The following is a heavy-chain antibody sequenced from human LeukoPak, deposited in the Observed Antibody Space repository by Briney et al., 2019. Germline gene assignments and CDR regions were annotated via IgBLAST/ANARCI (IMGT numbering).Heavy chain of an antibody. J-gene: IGHJ4*02. D-gene: IGHD6-19*01. Sequence: GGSLRLSCAASGFTFSSYSMNWVRQAPGKGLEWVSYISSSSSTIYYADSVKGRITISRDNSKNTLFLQMLSLRAEDTAVYYCAKEESSDYTSGWYWGYFDFWGQGTLVTVSS. CDR2: ISSSSSTI. CDR3: AKEESSDYTSGWYWGYFDF. CDR1: GFTFSSYS. V-gene: IGHV3-48*01.